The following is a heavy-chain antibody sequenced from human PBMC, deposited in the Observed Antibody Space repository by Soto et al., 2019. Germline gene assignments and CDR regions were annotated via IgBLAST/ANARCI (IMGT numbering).Heavy chain of an antibody. J-gene: IGHJ6*02. Sequence: PGGSLRLSCAASGFTFSSYAMHWVRQAPGKGLEWVAVISYDGSNKYYADSVKGRFTISRDNSKNTLYLQMNSLRAEDTAVYYCARGWGAEGQRLYYYYGMDVWGQGTTVTVSS. CDR2: ISYDGSNK. V-gene: IGHV3-30-3*01. D-gene: IGHD1-26*01. CDR3: ARGWGAEGQRLYYYYGMDV. CDR1: GFTFSSYA.